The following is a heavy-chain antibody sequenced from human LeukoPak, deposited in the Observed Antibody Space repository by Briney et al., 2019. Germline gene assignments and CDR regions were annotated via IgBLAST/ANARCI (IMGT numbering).Heavy chain of an antibody. Sequence: GRSLRLSCAASGFTFSSYAMHWVRQAPGKGLEGVAVISYDGSNKYYADSVKGRFTISRDNSKNTLYLQMNSLRAEDTAVYYCARGVALGGIVAATLEPTPMDYWGQGTLVTVSS. D-gene: IGHD5-12*01. CDR3: ARGVALGGIVAATLEPTPMDY. CDR1: GFTFSSYA. CDR2: ISYDGSNK. J-gene: IGHJ4*02. V-gene: IGHV3-30*01.